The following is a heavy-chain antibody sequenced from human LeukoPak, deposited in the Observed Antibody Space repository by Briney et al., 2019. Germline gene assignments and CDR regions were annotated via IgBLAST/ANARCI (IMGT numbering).Heavy chain of an antibody. Sequence: ASVKVSCKASGYTFTGYYMHWVRQAPGQGLEWMGWINPNSGGTNYAQKFQGRVTMTRDTSISTAYMELSRLRSDDTAVYYCARNGEAATTLDYYYYYMDVWGKGTTVTVSS. D-gene: IGHD2-15*01. CDR1: GYTFTGYY. CDR2: INPNSGGT. V-gene: IGHV1-2*02. CDR3: ARNGEAATTLDYYYYYMDV. J-gene: IGHJ6*03.